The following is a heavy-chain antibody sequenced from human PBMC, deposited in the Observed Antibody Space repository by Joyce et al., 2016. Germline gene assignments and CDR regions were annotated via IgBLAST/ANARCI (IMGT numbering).Heavy chain of an antibody. J-gene: IGHJ4*02. D-gene: IGHD6-6*01. CDR3: ARDRQLVYDY. Sequence: QVHLVQSGAEVKKPGASVRLSCRASGYTFYNHAIHWVRQAPGQSLEWVGWINVGKGKTKYSQKLQGRVPITRETSPGTAYLEPDSLISKDSAVYFCARDRQLVYDYWGPGTLVTVSS. V-gene: IGHV1-3*01. CDR1: GYTFYNHA. CDR2: INVGKGKT.